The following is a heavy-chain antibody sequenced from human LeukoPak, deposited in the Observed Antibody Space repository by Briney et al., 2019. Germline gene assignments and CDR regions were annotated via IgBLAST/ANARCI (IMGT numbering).Heavy chain of an antibody. Sequence: GGSLRLSCATSGFTFSDYYISWIRQAPGRGLEWVSYISSSSSAIYYADSVKGRFTISRDNAKSSLYLQMNSLRTEDTAVYYCARDFGYYDSSGRPFDYWGQGTLVTVSS. CDR2: ISSSSSAI. CDR3: ARDFGYYDSSGRPFDY. CDR1: GFTFSDYY. J-gene: IGHJ4*02. V-gene: IGHV3-11*04. D-gene: IGHD3-22*01.